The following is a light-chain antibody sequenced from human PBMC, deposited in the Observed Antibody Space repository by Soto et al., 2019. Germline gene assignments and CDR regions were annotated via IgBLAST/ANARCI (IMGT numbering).Light chain of an antibody. CDR1: QTVRNNY. CDR3: QQRSNWPPTWT. V-gene: IGKV3-11*01. J-gene: IGKJ1*01. CDR2: DAS. Sequence: EFVFTQSPGTLSLSRGERATLSCRDSQTVRNNYLAWYQQKPGQATRLLXXDASNRATAIPARFPGSGSGTDFTLTISSLEPEDFAVYYCQQRSNWPPTWTFGQGTKVDIK.